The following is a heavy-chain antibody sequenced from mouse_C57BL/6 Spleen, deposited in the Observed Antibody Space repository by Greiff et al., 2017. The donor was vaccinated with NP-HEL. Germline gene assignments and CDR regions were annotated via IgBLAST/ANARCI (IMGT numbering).Heavy chain of an antibody. CDR1: GYTFTSYW. CDR2: IHPNSGST. CDR3: ARYYYGSSYEDYFDY. Sequence: QVQLQQPGAELVKPGASVKLSCKASGYTFTSYWMHWVKQRPGQGLEWIGMIHPNSGSTNYNEKFKSKATLTVDKSSSTAYMQLSSLTSEDSAVYYCARYYYGSSYEDYFDYWGQGTTLTVSS. D-gene: IGHD1-1*01. J-gene: IGHJ2*01. V-gene: IGHV1-64*01.